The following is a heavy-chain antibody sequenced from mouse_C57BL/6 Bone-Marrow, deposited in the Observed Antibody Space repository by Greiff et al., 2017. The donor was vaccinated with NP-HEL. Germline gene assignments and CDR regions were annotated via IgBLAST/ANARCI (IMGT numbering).Heavy chain of an antibody. CDR2: IHPNSGST. CDR1: GYTFTSYW. Sequence: VQLQQPGAELVKPGASVKLSCKASGYTFTSYWMHWVKQRPGQGLEWIGMIHPNSGSTNYNEKFKSKATLTVDKSSSTAYMQLSSLTSEDSAVYYCARGSSGLAWFAYWGQGALVTVSA. D-gene: IGHD3-2*02. V-gene: IGHV1-64*01. CDR3: ARGSSGLAWFAY. J-gene: IGHJ3*01.